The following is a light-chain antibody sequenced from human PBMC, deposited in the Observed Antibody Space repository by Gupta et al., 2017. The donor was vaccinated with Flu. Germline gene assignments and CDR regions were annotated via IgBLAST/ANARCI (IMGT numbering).Light chain of an antibody. V-gene: IGLV1-51*02. Sequence: KVTIACSGSSANIGNNVESWSQPFPEKAPKVLRYENNRRPSGIPDRFSGSKSGASATLGITGLRAGDEADYYCASWDNGLSVVVFGGGTKLTVL. CDR1: SANIGNNV. CDR2: ENN. J-gene: IGLJ3*02. CDR3: ASWDNGLSVVV.